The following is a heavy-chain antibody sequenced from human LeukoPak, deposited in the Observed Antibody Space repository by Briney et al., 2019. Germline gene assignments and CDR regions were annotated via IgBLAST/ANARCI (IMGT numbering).Heavy chain of an antibody. CDR1: GGTFSSYA. V-gene: IGHV1-69*13. J-gene: IGHJ6*02. D-gene: IGHD2-2*01. Sequence: SVKVSCKASGGTFSSYAISWVRQAPGQGLEWMGGIIPIFGTANYAQKFQGRVTITADESTSTAYMELSILRSEDTAVYYCASGFCSTSCYYYYGMDVWGQGTTVTVSS. CDR3: ASGFCSTSCYYYYGMDV. CDR2: IIPIFGTA.